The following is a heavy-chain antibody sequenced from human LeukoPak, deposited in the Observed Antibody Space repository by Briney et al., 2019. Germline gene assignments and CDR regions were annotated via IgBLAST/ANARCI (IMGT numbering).Heavy chain of an antibody. J-gene: IGHJ4*02. Sequence: GGSLRLSCAASGFTFSSYSMTWVRQAPGKGLEWVSYITFTSSTIHYADSVKGRFTISRDNAKSSLYLQMNSLRADDTAVYYCARDRLHYGEYEKTLDYWGQGTLVTVSS. V-gene: IGHV3-48*01. CDR2: ITFTSSTI. D-gene: IGHD4-17*01. CDR3: ARDRLHYGEYEKTLDY. CDR1: GFTFSSYS.